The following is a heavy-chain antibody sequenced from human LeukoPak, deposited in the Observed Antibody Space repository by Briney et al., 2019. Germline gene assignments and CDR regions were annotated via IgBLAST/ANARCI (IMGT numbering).Heavy chain of an antibody. CDR1: GFTFSSCA. CDR2: VSVNDGTT. J-gene: IGHJ4*02. Sequence: GVSLRLFCGASGFTFSSCALSWVRQARGKGLEGVSTVSVNDGTTYYADSVKGRFTISRDNSKNTLYLQMNSLRAEDTAVYFCAKELHGSGNCAFDYWGQGTLVTVSS. V-gene: IGHV3-23*01. D-gene: IGHD3-10*01. CDR3: AKELHGSGNCAFDY.